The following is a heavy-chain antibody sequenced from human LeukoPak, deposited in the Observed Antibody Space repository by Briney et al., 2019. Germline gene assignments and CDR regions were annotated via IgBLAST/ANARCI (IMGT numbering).Heavy chain of an antibody. Sequence: AASVTVSYMPSGYTFTSYDIHWVRQAAGQGLEWMGWMNPNSGNTGYAQKFQGRVTITRNTSISTAYIELSSLRSEDTAVYYCSRAGPYCSGGSCYLRLYYYYGMDVWGQGTTVTVSS. CDR1: GYTFTSYD. J-gene: IGHJ6*02. V-gene: IGHV1-8*01. D-gene: IGHD2-15*01. CDR3: SRAGPYCSGGSCYLRLYYYYGMDV. CDR2: MNPNSGNT.